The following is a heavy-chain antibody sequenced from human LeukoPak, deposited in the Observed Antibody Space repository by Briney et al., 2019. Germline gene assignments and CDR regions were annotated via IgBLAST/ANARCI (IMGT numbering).Heavy chain of an antibody. Sequence: PGGSLRLSCAASGFTFSSYSMNWVRQAPGKGLEWVSSISSSSSYIYYADSVKGRFTISRDNAKNSLYLQMNSLRAEDTAVYYCARDFTLSGSPDYWGQGTLVTASS. CDR2: ISSSSSYI. CDR3: ARDFTLSGSPDY. D-gene: IGHD3-22*01. CDR1: GFTFSSYS. J-gene: IGHJ4*02. V-gene: IGHV3-21*01.